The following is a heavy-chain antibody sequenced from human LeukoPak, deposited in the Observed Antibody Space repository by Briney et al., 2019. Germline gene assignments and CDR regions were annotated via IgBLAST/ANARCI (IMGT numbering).Heavy chain of an antibody. CDR1: GFTFSSYW. V-gene: IGHV3-7*01. CDR3: ARVYEYQLLGPIDY. D-gene: IGHD2-2*01. CDR2: IKQDGSEK. Sequence: GGSLRLSCAASGFTFSSYWMSWVRQAPGKGLEWVANIKQDGSEKYYVDSVKGRFTIPRDNAKNSLYLQMNSLRAEDTAVYYCARVYEYQLLGPIDYWGQGTLVTVSS. J-gene: IGHJ4*02.